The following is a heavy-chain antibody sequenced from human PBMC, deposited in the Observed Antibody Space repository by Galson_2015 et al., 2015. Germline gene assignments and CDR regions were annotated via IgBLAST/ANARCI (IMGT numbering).Heavy chain of an antibody. CDR3: ATRRPCSGGTCYGLDV. J-gene: IGHJ6*02. D-gene: IGHD2-15*01. CDR2: ITPSGGNT. CDR1: GTTFPNYY. V-gene: IGHV1-46*01. Sequence: SVKVSCKASGTTFPNYYIHWLRQPPGQGLEWRAAITPSGGNTIYDQKFQARAPWTRDAPTSGAYMGLSSQTSEDAAVYYCATRRPCSGGTCYGLDVWGQGTTVTVSS.